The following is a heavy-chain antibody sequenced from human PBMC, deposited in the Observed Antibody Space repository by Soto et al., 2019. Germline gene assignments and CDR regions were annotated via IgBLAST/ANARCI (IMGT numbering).Heavy chain of an antibody. CDR3: AKEGGP. D-gene: IGHD3-16*01. V-gene: IGHV1-3*01. J-gene: IGHJ5*02. Sequence: XSVKVYCNTSGYNFMTYAIHLLRQAPGQRPEWMGWISPDNGDTKYSEKFQGRVTMTRDTSATTVYMELSGLISEDTAVYFCAKEGGPWGQGTQVTVSS. CDR2: ISPDNGDT. CDR1: GYNFMTYA.